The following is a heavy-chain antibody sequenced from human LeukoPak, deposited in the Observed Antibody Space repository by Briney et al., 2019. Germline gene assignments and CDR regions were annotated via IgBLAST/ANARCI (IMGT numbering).Heavy chain of an antibody. CDR2: IRYDGSSE. CDR3: AKDFGYTSYYFDL. Sequence: GGSLRLSCAASGFTFSSYEMNWVRQAPGKGLEWVGFIRYDGSSEHYADSVKGRFTISRDNSKNMVYLQMNSLRVGDTAVFYCAKDFGYTSYYFDLWGQGTLVTVSS. CDR1: GFTFSSYE. J-gene: IGHJ4*02. V-gene: IGHV3-30*02. D-gene: IGHD5-18*01.